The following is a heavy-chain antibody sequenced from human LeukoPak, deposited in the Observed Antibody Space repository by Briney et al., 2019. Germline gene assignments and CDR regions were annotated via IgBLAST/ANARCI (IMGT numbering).Heavy chain of an antibody. Sequence: SETLSLTCTVSGGSISSYYWSWIRQPPGKGLEWIGYIYYSGGTNYNPSLKSRVTISVDTSKNQFSLKLSSVTAADTAVYYCARDMIAAAGSLGAFDIWGQGTMVTVSS. CDR2: IYYSGGT. J-gene: IGHJ3*02. V-gene: IGHV4-59*01. D-gene: IGHD6-13*01. CDR3: ARDMIAAAGSLGAFDI. CDR1: GGSISSYY.